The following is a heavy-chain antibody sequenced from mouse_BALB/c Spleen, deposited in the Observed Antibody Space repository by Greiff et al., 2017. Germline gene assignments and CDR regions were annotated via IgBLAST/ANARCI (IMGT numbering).Heavy chain of an antibody. V-gene: IGHV1-77*01. CDR3: AREDITTATGAMDY. CDR2: IYPGSGST. J-gene: IGHJ4*01. D-gene: IGHD1-2*01. Sequence: VQLQESGPELVKPGASVKMSCKASGYTFTDYVISWVKQRTGQGLEWIGEIYPGSGSTYYNGKVKGKATLTADKSSTTAYMQLSSLTSEDSAVYFWAREDITTATGAMDYWGQGTSVTVSS. CDR1: GYTFTDYV.